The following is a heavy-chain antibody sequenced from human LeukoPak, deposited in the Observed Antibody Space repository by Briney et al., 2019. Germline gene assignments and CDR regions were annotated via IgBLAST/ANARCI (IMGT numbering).Heavy chain of an antibody. J-gene: IGHJ4*02. V-gene: IGHV3-30*12. CDR3: ARDPWAYGIRLTYFDY. CDR1: GFNFRSFG. D-gene: IGHD3-10*01. CDR2: ISYAGRNK. Sequence: PGGSLRLSCVASGFNFRSFGLHWVRQVPGKGLEWVVDISYAGRNKSYADSVKGRFIVSRDDSKKTLYLEMNNLRAEDTAVYYCARDPWAYGIRLTYFDYWGQGALVTVSS.